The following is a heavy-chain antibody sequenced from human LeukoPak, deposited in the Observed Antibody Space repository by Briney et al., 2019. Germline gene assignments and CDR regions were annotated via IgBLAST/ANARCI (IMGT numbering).Heavy chain of an antibody. CDR2: IDPSGGSA. Sequence: ASVKVSCKASGYTFTRYYMHWVRQAPGQGLEWMGIIDPSGGSASYAQNFQGGVTMTRDATTSTVYLELSSLRSEDTAVYYCARDFGEMPNYWGQGTLVTVSS. V-gene: IGHV1-46*01. CDR1: GYTFTRYY. J-gene: IGHJ4*02. D-gene: IGHD5-24*01. CDR3: ARDFGEMPNY.